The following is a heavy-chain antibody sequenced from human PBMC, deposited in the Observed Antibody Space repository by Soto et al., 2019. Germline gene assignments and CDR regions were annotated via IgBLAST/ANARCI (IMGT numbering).Heavy chain of an antibody. CDR1: GFTFSSYS. D-gene: IGHD6-13*01. V-gene: IGHV3-21*04. J-gene: IGHJ4*02. Sequence: GGSLRLSCAASGFTFSSYSMNWVRQAPGKGLEWVSSISSSSSYIYYADSVKGRFTISRDNAKNSLYLQMNSLRVEDTAVYYCAKGSAGGRPYYFDFWGQGTLVTVSS. CDR3: AKGSAGGRPYYFDF. CDR2: ISSSSSYI.